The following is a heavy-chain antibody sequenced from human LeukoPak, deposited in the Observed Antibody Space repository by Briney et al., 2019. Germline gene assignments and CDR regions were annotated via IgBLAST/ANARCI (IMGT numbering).Heavy chain of an antibody. V-gene: IGHV3-33*06. CDR3: AKPTGDLAIFDY. Sequence: GRSLRLSCAASGFTFSSYGMHWVRQAPGKGLEWVAVIWYDGSNKYYADSVKGRFTISRDNSKNTLYLQMNSLRAEDTAVYYCAKPTGDLAIFDYWGQGTLVTVSS. CDR1: GFTFSSYG. J-gene: IGHJ4*02. CDR2: IWYDGSNK. D-gene: IGHD7-27*01.